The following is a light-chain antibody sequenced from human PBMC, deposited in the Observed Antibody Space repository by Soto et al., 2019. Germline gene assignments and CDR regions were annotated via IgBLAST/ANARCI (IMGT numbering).Light chain of an antibody. J-gene: IGKJ1*01. CDR2: GAS. CDR1: QSVSSS. V-gene: IGKV3-15*01. Sequence: EIVMTQSPDTLSVSPVERATLSCRASQSVSSSLAWYQQKPGQPPRLLIYGASTRATGIPARFSGSGSGTEFTLTISSLKSEDSALYYCQQYNNWWTFGQGTKVDIK. CDR3: QQYNNWWT.